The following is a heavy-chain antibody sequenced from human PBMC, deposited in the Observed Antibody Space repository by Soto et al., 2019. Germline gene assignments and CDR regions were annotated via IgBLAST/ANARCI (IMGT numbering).Heavy chain of an antibody. J-gene: IGHJ5*02. CDR1: GGTFSSYA. V-gene: IGHV1-69*12. CDR2: IIPIFGTA. D-gene: IGHD2-21*02. Sequence: QVQLVQSGAEVKKPGSSVKVSCKASGGTFSSYAISWVRQAPGQGLEWMGGIIPIFGTANYAQKFQGRVTITADESTSTGYMELSSLRSEDTAVYYCAREGSAVTAILWWFDPWGQGTLVTVSS. CDR3: AREGSAVTAILWWFDP.